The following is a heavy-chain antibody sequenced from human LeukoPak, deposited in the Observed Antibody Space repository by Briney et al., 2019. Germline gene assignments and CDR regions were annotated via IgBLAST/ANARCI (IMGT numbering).Heavy chain of an antibody. Sequence: SETLSLTCTVSGGSISTYYWSWIRQPPGKGLEWIGYIYHSGSTKYNPSLKSRVTISVDTSKNQFSLKLSSVTAADTAVYYCARPPYSSGWYPYYFDYWGQGTLVTVSS. CDR1: GGSISTYY. D-gene: IGHD6-19*01. CDR2: IYHSGST. V-gene: IGHV4-59*12. CDR3: ARPPYSSGWYPYYFDY. J-gene: IGHJ4*02.